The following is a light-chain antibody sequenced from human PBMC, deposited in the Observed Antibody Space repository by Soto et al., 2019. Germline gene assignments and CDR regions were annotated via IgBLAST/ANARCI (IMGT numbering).Light chain of an antibody. CDR3: QSYDMSLSGWV. V-gene: IGLV1-40*01. CDR2: GNS. CDR1: TSNIGTGYD. Sequence: QSVLTQPPSVSGAPVQRVTISCTGSTSNIGTGYDVHWYQQLPGTAPKLLIYGNSKRPSGVPDRISGSKSGSSASLAITGLQADDEADYYCQSYDMSLSGWVFGGGTKLTVL. J-gene: IGLJ3*02.